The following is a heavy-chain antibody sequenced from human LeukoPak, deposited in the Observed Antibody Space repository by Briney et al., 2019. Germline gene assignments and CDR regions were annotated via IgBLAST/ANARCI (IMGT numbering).Heavy chain of an antibody. J-gene: IGHJ4*02. V-gene: IGHV3-7*03. CDR2: IREDGSEK. Sequence: GGSLRLSCAASGFSFSSYWMAWVRQAPGKGLEWVANIREDGSEKYHVGSVRGRFTISRDNAKNSLHLQMSSLRVEDTAVYYCVRDPTRAECSDGSCFLDFWGQGTLVSVSS. CDR1: GFSFSSYW. CDR3: VRDPTRAECSDGSCFLDF. D-gene: IGHD2-15*01.